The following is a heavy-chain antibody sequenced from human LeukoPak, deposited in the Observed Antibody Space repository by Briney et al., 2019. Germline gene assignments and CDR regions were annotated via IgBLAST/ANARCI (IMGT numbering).Heavy chain of an antibody. CDR2: INHSGST. V-gene: IGHV4-38-2*02. Sequence: SETLSLTCTVSGYSISSGYYWGWIRQPPGKGLEWIGEINHSGSTNSNPSLKSRVTISGDTSKNQFYLKLRSVTAADTAVYYCARGTGAGDWGRGTQVTVSS. CDR3: ARGTGAGD. D-gene: IGHD1/OR15-1a*01. J-gene: IGHJ1*01. CDR1: GYSISSGYY.